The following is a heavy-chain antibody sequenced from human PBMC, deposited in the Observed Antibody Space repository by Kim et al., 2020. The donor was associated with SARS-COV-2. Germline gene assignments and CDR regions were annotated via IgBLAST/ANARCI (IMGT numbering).Heavy chain of an antibody. D-gene: IGHD3-16*02. CDR1: GFTFDDYA. Sequence: GGSLRLSCAASGFTFDDYAMHWVRQAPGKGLEWVSGISWNSGSIGYADSVKGRFTISRDNAKNSLYLQMNSLRAEDTALYYCAKDILSGFDAFDIWGQGTMVTVSS. J-gene: IGHJ3*02. V-gene: IGHV3-9*01. CDR2: ISWNSGSI. CDR3: AKDILSGFDAFDI.